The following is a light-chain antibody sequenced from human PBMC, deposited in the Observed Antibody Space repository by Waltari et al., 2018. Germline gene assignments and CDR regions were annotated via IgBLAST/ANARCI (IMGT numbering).Light chain of an antibody. CDR3: QVWESSVV. Sequence: SYVLTQPPSVSVAPGQTARITCGGDRYGSKRVHWYQQKPGQAPVLVVFDDSDRPSGISERFSGSISGPTATLTISRVEAGDEADYYCQVWESSVVFGGGTKLTVL. V-gene: IGLV3-21*02. CDR2: DDS. CDR1: RYGSKR. J-gene: IGLJ2*01.